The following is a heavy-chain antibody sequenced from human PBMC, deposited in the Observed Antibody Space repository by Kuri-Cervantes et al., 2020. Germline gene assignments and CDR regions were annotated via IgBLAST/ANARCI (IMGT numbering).Heavy chain of an antibody. J-gene: IGHJ4*02. CDR3: ASTPFYNSGWYLNY. CDR2: ISSSSSYI. CDR1: GFVFSRYS. Sequence: GESLKISCAASGFVFSRYSMNWVRQAPGKGLEWVSSISSSSSYIMYADSVKGRFTISRDNAKNSLYLQMNSLRAEDSAVYYCASTPFYNSGWYLNYWGRGTLVTVSS. V-gene: IGHV3-21*01. D-gene: IGHD6-19*01.